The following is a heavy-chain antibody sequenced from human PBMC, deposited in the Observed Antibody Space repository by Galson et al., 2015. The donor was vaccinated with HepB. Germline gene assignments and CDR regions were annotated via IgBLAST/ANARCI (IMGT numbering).Heavy chain of an antibody. CDR2: IRHDGSDK. CDR3: AKDRAAYYYGSGSAPIWFDP. V-gene: IGHV3-30*02. Sequence: SLRLSCAASRFTFSIYDMHWVRQAPGTGLEWVTFIRHDGSDKFYANLVKGRFTISRDNSKNMLYLQMNSLRPEDSAMYFCAKDRAAYYYGSGSAPIWFDPWGQGTLVIVSS. D-gene: IGHD3-10*01. CDR1: RFTFSIYD. J-gene: IGHJ5*02.